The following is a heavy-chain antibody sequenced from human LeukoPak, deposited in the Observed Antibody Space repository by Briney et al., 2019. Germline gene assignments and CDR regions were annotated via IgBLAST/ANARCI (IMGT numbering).Heavy chain of an antibody. D-gene: IGHD6-19*01. CDR3: AKRCCSGWPFDY. CDR1: GFTVNSNF. V-gene: IGHV3-48*01. J-gene: IGHJ4*02. Sequence: GGSLRLSCAASGFTVNSNFMTWVRQAPGKGLEWVSYISSSGSTIYYADSVKGRFTISRDNSKNTLYLQMNSLRAEDTAVYYCAKRCCSGWPFDYWGQGTLVTVSS. CDR2: ISSSGSTI.